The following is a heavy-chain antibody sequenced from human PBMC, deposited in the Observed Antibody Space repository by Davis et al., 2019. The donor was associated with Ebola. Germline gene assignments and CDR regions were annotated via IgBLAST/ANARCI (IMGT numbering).Heavy chain of an antibody. D-gene: IGHD2-2*01. J-gene: IGHJ6*02. Sequence: PGGSLRLSCAASGFTFSSYGMHWVRQAPGKGLEWVAVISYDGSNKYYADSVKGRFTISRDNSKNTLYLQMNSLRAEDTAVYYCAKGVVPAAALYYYGMDVWGQGTTVTVSS. CDR2: ISYDGSNK. V-gene: IGHV3-30*18. CDR1: GFTFSSYG. CDR3: AKGVVPAAALYYYGMDV.